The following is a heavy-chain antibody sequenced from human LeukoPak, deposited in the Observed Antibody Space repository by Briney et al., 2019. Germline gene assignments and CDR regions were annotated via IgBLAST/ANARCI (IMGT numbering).Heavy chain of an antibody. D-gene: IGHD6-13*01. CDR1: GFTFSSYA. CDR2: ISSNGGST. Sequence: QPGGSLRLSCAASGFTFSSYAMRWVRQAPGKGLEYVSAISSNGGSTYYANSVKGRFTISRDNSKNTLYLQMGSLRAEDMAVYYCARSEQQLPNPFDYWGQGTLVTVSS. J-gene: IGHJ4*02. V-gene: IGHV3-64*01. CDR3: ARSEQQLPNPFDY.